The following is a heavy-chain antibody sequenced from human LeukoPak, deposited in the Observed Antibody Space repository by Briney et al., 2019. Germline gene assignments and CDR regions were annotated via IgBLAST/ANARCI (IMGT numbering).Heavy chain of an antibody. CDR3: ARKGSAWNYFDY. D-gene: IGHD6-19*01. V-gene: IGHV2-70*11. CDR2: IDWDGDK. J-gene: IGHJ4*02. CDR1: GFSLSTSGMC. Sequence: SGPALVKPTQTLTLTCTFSGFSLSTSGMCVSWIRQPPGKALEWLARIDWDGDKWYSTSLKTRLTISKDTSKNQVVLTMTNMYPVDTATYYCARKGSAWNYFDYWGQGALVTVSS.